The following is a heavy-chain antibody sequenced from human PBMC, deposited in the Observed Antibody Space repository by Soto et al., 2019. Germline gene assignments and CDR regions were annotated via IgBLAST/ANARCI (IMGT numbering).Heavy chain of an antibody. CDR2: INHSGST. V-gene: IGHV4-34*01. J-gene: IGHJ6*02. CDR1: GGSFSGYY. CDR3: ASLKVRGYYYYGMDV. Sequence: SETLSLTCAVYGGSFSGYYWSWIRQPPGKGLEWIGEINHSGSTNYNPSLKSRVTISVDTSKNQFSLKLSSVTAADTAVYYCASLKVRGYYYYGMDVWGQGTTVT.